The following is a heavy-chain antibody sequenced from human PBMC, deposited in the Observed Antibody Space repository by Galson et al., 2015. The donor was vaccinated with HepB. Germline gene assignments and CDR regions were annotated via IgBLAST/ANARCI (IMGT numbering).Heavy chain of an antibody. D-gene: IGHD3-9*01. Sequence: SVKVSCKASGYTFTSNPIHWVRQAPGQRLEWMGWINAGNGYTEYSQKFQGRVTIIRDTSATTAYMELSSLRSEDTAVYYCASRPDIWTGPFDYWGQGTLVTVSS. V-gene: IGHV1-3*01. J-gene: IGHJ4*02. CDR1: GYTFTSNP. CDR3: ASRPDIWTGPFDY. CDR2: INAGNGYT.